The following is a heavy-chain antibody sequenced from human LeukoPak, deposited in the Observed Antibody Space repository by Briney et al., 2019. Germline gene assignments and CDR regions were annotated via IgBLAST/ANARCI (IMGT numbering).Heavy chain of an antibody. V-gene: IGHV1-69*06. CDR2: IIPIFGTA. CDR3: GRAGDILTGYYY. D-gene: IGHD3-9*01. J-gene: IGHJ4*02. Sequence: SVKVSCKASGGTFSSYAICWVRQAPGQGLEWMGGIIPIFGTANYAQKFQGRVTITADKSTSTAYMELSSLRSEDTAVYYCGRAGDILTGYYYWGQGTLVTVSS. CDR1: GGTFSSYA.